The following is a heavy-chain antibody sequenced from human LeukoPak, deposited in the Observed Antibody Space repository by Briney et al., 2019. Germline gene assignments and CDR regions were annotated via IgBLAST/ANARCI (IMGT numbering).Heavy chain of an antibody. Sequence: GGSLRLSCAASGFTFSSYGMHWVRQAPGKGLEWVAFIRYDGSNKYYADSVKGRFTISRDNSKNTLYLQMNSLRAEDTAVYYCAKDLSSLIDYYDSSGYFNFDYWGQGTLVTVSS. J-gene: IGHJ4*02. V-gene: IGHV3-30*02. CDR1: GFTFSSYG. D-gene: IGHD3-22*01. CDR2: IRYDGSNK. CDR3: AKDLSSLIDYYDSSGYFNFDY.